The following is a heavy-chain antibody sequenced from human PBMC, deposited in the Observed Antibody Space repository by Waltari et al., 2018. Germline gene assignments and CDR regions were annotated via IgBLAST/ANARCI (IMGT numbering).Heavy chain of an antibody. V-gene: IGHV4-34*01. CDR3: ARGIYCSSTSCDAFDS. J-gene: IGHJ3*02. Sequence: QVQLQQWGAGLLKPSETLSLTCAVYGGSFSGYYWSWIRQPPGKGLEWIGEINHSGSTNNNPSVKRRVTISVDTSKNQFSRKLSSGTAAEPAVYYCARGIYCSSTSCDAFDSWGQGTMVTVSS. CDR1: GGSFSGYY. CDR2: INHSGST. D-gene: IGHD2-2*01.